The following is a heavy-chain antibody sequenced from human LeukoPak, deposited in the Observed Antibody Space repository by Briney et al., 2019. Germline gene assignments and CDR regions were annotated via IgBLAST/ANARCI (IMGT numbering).Heavy chain of an antibody. CDR3: ARLPYGDYGDY. D-gene: IGHD4-17*01. Sequence: SETLSLTCTVSGGSISSYYWSWIRQPPGKGLEWIGYIYYSGSTNYNPSLKSRVTISVDTSKNQFSLKLSSVTAADTAVYYCARLPYGDYGDYWGQGTLVTVS. CDR2: IYYSGST. CDR1: GGSISSYY. J-gene: IGHJ4*02. V-gene: IGHV4-59*12.